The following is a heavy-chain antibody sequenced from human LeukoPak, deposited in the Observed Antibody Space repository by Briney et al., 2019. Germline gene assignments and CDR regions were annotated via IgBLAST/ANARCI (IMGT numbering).Heavy chain of an antibody. CDR1: GGSISSSSYY. Sequence: SETLSLTCTVSGGSISSSSYYWGWIRQPPGTGLEWIGSIYYSGSTYYNPSLKSRVTISVDTSKNQFSLKLSSVTAADTAVYYCARGSYSSSWYYFDYWGQGTLVTVSS. CDR2: IYYSGST. D-gene: IGHD6-13*01. V-gene: IGHV4-39*07. J-gene: IGHJ4*02. CDR3: ARGSYSSSWYYFDY.